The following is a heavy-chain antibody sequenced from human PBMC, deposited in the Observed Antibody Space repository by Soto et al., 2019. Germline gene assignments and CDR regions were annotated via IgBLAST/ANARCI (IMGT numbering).Heavy chain of an antibody. D-gene: IGHD2-15*01. CDR2: ISGSGDST. CDR3: ARELGYCSGGSCYMDGAFDF. Sequence: GSLRLSCAASGSTFSSYAMSWVRQAPGKGLEWVSVISGSGDSTYYADSVKGRFTISGDNSKNTLYVQMNSLRAEDTAVYYCARELGYCSGGSCYMDGAFDFWGQGTMVTVSS. J-gene: IGHJ3*01. CDR1: GSTFSSYA. V-gene: IGHV3-23*01.